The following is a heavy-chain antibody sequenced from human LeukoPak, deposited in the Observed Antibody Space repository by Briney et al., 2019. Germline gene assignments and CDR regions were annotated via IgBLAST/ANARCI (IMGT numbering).Heavy chain of an antibody. CDR2: IYHSGST. Sequence: PSETLSLTCTVSAYSISSGYYWGWIRQPPGKGLEWIGSIYHSGSTYYNPSLKSRVTISVDTSKNQFSLKLSSVTAADTAVYYCARARRAVSRYFDLWGRGTLVTVSS. D-gene: IGHD6-19*01. J-gene: IGHJ2*01. CDR1: AYSISSGYY. CDR3: ARARRAVSRYFDL. V-gene: IGHV4-38-2*02.